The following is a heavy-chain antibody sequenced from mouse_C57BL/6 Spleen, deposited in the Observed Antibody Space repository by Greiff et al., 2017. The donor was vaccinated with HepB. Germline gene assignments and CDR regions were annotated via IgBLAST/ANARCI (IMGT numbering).Heavy chain of an antibody. CDR3: ARGTMFTPGYFDV. CDR2: ISDGGSYT. V-gene: IGHV5-4*01. D-gene: IGHD2-2*01. J-gene: IGHJ1*03. Sequence: EVQVVESGGGLVKPGGSLKLSCAASGFTFSSYAMSWVRQTPEKRLEWVATISDGGSYTYYPDNVKGRFTISRDNAKNNLYLQMSHLKSEDTAMYYCARGTMFTPGYFDVWGTGTTVTVSS. CDR1: GFTFSSYA.